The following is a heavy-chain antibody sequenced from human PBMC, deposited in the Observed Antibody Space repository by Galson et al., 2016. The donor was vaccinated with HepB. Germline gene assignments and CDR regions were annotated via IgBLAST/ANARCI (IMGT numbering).Heavy chain of an antibody. J-gene: IGHJ4*02. CDR3: ARGYTNTWYVAGFDY. CDR2: IRSKTYYGTA. Sequence: SLRLSCAASGFTFGDYPMTWFRQAPGKGLEWVGSIRSKTYYGTAEYAASVEGRFTISRDDSKRIAYLQMDSPKPEDSAVYYCARGYTNTWYVAGFDYWGQGTLVTVSS. D-gene: IGHD6-13*01. V-gene: IGHV3-49*03. CDR1: GFTFGDYP.